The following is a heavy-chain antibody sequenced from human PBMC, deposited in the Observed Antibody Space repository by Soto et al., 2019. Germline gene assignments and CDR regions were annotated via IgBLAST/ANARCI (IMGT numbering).Heavy chain of an antibody. CDR2: ISGNGGSI. CDR3: AHKLRYLDAMDV. Sequence: GGSLRLSCAASGFTFSRYAMNWVRQAPGKGLEWVSTISGNGGSIYYADSVKGRFTISRDNSKDTLYLLMNSLTTEDTATYYCAHKLRYLDAMDVWGQGTTVTVSS. V-gene: IGHV3-23*01. D-gene: IGHD3-9*01. CDR1: GFTFSRYA. J-gene: IGHJ6*02.